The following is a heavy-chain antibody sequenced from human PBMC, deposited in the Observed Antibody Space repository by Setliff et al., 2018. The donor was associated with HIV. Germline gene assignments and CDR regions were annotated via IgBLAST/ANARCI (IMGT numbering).Heavy chain of an antibody. V-gene: IGHV4-4*07. J-gene: IGHJ4*02. CDR2: VYYSGST. D-gene: IGHD3-3*01. Sequence: PSETLSLTCTVSGGSISGTYYWNWIRQPAGKGLEWIGRVYYSGSTDYNPSLQSRATLSIDTSKNQFSLKLTSVIAADTAIYYCARGPFVLRFLERLVYFDYWGQGKLVTVSS. CDR3: ARGPFVLRFLERLVYFDY. CDR1: GGSISGTYY.